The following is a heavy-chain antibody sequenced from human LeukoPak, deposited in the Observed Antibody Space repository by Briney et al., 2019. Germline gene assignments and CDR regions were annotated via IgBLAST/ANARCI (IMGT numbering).Heavy chain of an antibody. V-gene: IGHV1-8*01. J-gene: IGHJ6*02. CDR1: GYTFTSYD. CDR2: MNPNSGNT. CDR3: ARDDMTAMAYYYYYGMDV. Sequence: ASVKVSCKASGYTFTSYDINWVRQATGQGLEWMGWMNPNSGNTGYAQKLQGRVTMTTDTSTSTAYMELRSLRSDDTAVYYCARDDMTAMAYYYYYGMDVWGQGTTVTVSS. D-gene: IGHD5-18*01.